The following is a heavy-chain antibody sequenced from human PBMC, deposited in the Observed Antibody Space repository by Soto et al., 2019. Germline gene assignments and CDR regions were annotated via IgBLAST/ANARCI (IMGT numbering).Heavy chain of an antibody. CDR3: ARDGWAVAEN. CDR1: GYTFSDFL. Sequence: VQLVESGGGLVQPGGSLRLSCAASGYTFSDFLMHWVRQVPGKGMVWVSRINSDGSTTDYADSVKGRFTISRDNAKNPLYLQMNNLRAEDTAVYYCARDGWAVAENWGRGTLVTVSS. V-gene: IGHV3-74*01. J-gene: IGHJ4*02. CDR2: INSDGSTT. D-gene: IGHD6-19*01.